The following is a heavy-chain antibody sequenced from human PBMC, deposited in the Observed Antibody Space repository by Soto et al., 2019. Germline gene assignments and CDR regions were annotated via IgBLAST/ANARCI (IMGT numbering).Heavy chain of an antibody. J-gene: IGHJ4*02. CDR1: GFTFSNYN. D-gene: IGHD6-19*01. CDR2: ISSSSSAI. V-gene: IGHV3-48*01. Sequence: EVQLVESGGGLVQPGGSLRLTCAASGFTFSNYNMNWVRQAPGKGLEWVSYISSSSSAIHYADSVKGRFTISRDNAENSLYLQMNSLRAEDTAVYYCARRHNSGWYFVYWGQGTLVTVSS. CDR3: ARRHNSGWYFVY.